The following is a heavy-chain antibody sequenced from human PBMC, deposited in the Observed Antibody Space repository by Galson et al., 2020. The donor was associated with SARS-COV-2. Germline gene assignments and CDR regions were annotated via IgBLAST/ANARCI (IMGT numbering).Heavy chain of an antibody. Sequence: GESLKISCVASGFTFSSYGMHWVRQAPGKGLEWVAVIWYNGSYKYYADSVKGRFTIYRDNSKNTLYLQMNSLRAEDTAVYYCARYSSTYALDYWGQGTRVTVSS. J-gene: IGHJ4*02. V-gene: IGHV3-33*01. CDR2: IWYNGSYK. CDR3: ARYSSTYALDY. D-gene: IGHD2-2*01. CDR1: GFTFSSYG.